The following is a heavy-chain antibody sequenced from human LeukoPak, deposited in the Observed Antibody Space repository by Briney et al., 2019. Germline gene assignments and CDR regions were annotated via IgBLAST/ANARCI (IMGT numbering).Heavy chain of an antibody. J-gene: IGHJ3*02. CDR1: GFTFNIYR. CDR3: ARDKGHAFDI. V-gene: IGHV3-74*01. CDR2: ISGGGNNI. Sequence: PGGSLRLSCAASGFTFNIYRMNWLRQAPGKGLVWVSRISGGGNNIDYADSVKGRFTISRDNAKNTLYLQMNRLRAEDTAVYYCARDKGHAFDIWGQGTMITVSS.